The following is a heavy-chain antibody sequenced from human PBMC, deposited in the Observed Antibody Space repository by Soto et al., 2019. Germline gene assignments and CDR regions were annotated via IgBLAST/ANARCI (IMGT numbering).Heavy chain of an antibody. D-gene: IGHD3-3*01. J-gene: IGHJ4*02. CDR3: ARTSGYSLYDY. CDR1: GYTFTSYA. Sequence: QVQLVQSGDEVKKPGASVKVSCKASGYTFTSYAMHWVRQTPGQRLEWMGWTNAGNGNTKYSQKFQGRVTITRDTSASTAYMELSSLRSEDTAVYYCARTSGYSLYDYWGQGTLVTVSS. V-gene: IGHV1-3*01. CDR2: TNAGNGNT.